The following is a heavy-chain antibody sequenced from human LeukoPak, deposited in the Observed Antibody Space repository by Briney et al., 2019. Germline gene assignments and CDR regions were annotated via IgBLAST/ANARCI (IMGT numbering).Heavy chain of an antibody. J-gene: IGHJ4*02. CDR3: ARVSGIGVVNDFDY. V-gene: IGHV1-18*01. CDR2: ISAYNGNT. CDR1: GYTFTSYG. D-gene: IGHD3-3*01. Sequence: ASVKVSCKASGYTFTSYGISWVRQAPGQGLEWMGWISAYNGNTNYAQKLQGRVTMTTDTSTSTAYVELRSLRSDDTAVYYCARVSGIGVVNDFDYWGQGTLVTVSS.